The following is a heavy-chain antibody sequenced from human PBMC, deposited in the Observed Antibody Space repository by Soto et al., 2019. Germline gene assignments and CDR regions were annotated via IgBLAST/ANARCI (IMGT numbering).Heavy chain of an antibody. CDR1: GGSISSSSYY. Sequence: SETLSLTCTVSGGSISSSSYYWGWIRQPPGKGLEWIGSIYYSGSTYYNPSLKSRVTISVDTSKNQFSLKLSSVTAADTAVYYCAHLHSGYDSGYYGMDVWGQGTTVTVSS. D-gene: IGHD5-12*01. CDR2: IYYSGST. V-gene: IGHV4-39*01. CDR3: AHLHSGYDSGYYGMDV. J-gene: IGHJ6*02.